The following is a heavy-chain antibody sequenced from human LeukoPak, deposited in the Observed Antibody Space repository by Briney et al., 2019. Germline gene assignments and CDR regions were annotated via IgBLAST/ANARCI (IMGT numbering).Heavy chain of an antibody. Sequence: ASVKVSCKASGGTFSSYAISWVRQAPGQGLEWMGRIIPILGIANYAQKFQGRVTITADKSTSTAYMELSSLRSEDTAVYYCARVKGNEAVADHMGGTFDYWGQGTLVTVSS. CDR1: GGTFSSYA. CDR2: IIPILGIA. CDR3: ARVKGNEAVADHMGGTFDY. J-gene: IGHJ4*02. V-gene: IGHV1-69*04. D-gene: IGHD6-19*01.